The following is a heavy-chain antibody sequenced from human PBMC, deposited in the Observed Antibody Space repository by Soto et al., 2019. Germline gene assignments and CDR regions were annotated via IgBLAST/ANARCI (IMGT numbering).Heavy chain of an antibody. CDR2: ISHSGST. J-gene: IGHJ4*02. Sequence: QVQLQQWGAGLLKPSETLSLTCAVYGGSFSGYYWTWIHQPPGTGLEWIGEISHSGSTNYNPSLKSRVTISVDTSKNQFSLKLTSVTAADTAVYYCARDKITGLFDYWGQGTLVTVSS. CDR3: ARDKITGLFDY. CDR1: GGSFSGYY. D-gene: IGHD2-8*02. V-gene: IGHV4-34*01.